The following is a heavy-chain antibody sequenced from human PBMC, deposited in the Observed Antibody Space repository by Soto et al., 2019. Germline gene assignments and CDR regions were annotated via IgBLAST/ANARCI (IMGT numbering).Heavy chain of an antibody. V-gene: IGHV1-46*03. J-gene: IGHJ5*02. CDR1: GYTFTSYY. Sequence: GASVKVSCKASGYTFTSYYMHWVRQAPGQGLEWMGIINPSGGSTSYAQKFQGRVTMTRDTSTSTVYMELSSLRSEDTAVYYCARGMTTVTSEYNWFDPWGQGTLVTVSS. D-gene: IGHD4-4*01. CDR2: INPSGGST. CDR3: ARGMTTVTSEYNWFDP.